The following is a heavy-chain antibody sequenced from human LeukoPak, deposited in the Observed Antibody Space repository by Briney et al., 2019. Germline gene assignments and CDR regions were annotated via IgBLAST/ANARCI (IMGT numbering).Heavy chain of an antibody. CDR1: GFTFSSYA. J-gene: IGHJ4*02. D-gene: IGHD1-26*01. V-gene: IGHV3-30*04. CDR2: ISYDGSNK. Sequence: GGSLRLSCAASGFTFSSYAMYWVRQAPGKGLEWVAVISYDGSNKYYADSVKGRFTVSRDNSKNTLYLQMNSLRAEDTAVYYCARGAPEYYFDYWGQGTLVTVSS. CDR3: ARGAPEYYFDY.